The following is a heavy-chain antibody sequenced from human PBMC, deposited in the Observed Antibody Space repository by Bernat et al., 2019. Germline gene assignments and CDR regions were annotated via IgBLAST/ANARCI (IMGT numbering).Heavy chain of an antibody. CDR3: AREASRDYYDSSGYYRNYYYYGMDV. CDR1: GFTFSSYA. Sequence: QVQLVESGGGVVQPGRSLRLSCAASGFTFSSYAMHWVRQAPGKGLEWVAVISYDGSNKYYADSVKGRFTISRDNSKNTLYLQMNSLRAEDTAVYYCAREASRDYYDSSGYYRNYYYYGMDVWGQGTTVTVSS. D-gene: IGHD3-22*01. CDR2: ISYDGSNK. J-gene: IGHJ6*02. V-gene: IGHV3-30-3*01.